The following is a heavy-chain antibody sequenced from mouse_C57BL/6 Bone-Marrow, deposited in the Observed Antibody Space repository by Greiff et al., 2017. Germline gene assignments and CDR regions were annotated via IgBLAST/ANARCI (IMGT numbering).Heavy chain of an antibody. Sequence: QVQLKESGAELVRPGTSVTMSCKASGYTFTNYWIGWAKQRPGHGLEWIGDIYPGGGYTNYNEKFKGKATLTADKSSSTAYMQFSSLTSEDSAIYYCARLGVWYAMDYWGQGTSVTVSS. J-gene: IGHJ4*01. CDR3: ARLGVWYAMDY. V-gene: IGHV1-63*01. CDR1: GYTFTNYW. CDR2: IYPGGGYT.